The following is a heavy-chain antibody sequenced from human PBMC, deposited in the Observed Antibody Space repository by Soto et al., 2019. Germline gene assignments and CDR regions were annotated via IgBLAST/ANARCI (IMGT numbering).Heavy chain of an antibody. D-gene: IGHD6-19*01. J-gene: IGHJ4*02. CDR3: ATPQQCLGQRAAFDY. V-gene: IGHV3-7*03. CDR2: IRQDGSDK. CDR1: GFTFRSYW. Sequence: EVQLVGSGGGLVQPRGSLRISCAASGFTFRSYWMSWVRQAAGNGLEWVANIRQDGSDKYYVDSVKDRFTISRDNSKSSPYLQMNRLRAEDTAIYYCATPQQCLGQRAAFDYWGQGTLVTVSS.